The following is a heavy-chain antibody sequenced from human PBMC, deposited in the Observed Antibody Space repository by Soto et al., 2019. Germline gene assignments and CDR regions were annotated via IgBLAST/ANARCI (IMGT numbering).Heavy chain of an antibody. D-gene: IGHD5-12*01. CDR3: ARGGYDPDYYYYYYMEV. Sequence: PGGSLRLSCAASGFPFSTYGINWVRQAPGKGLEWVSSISSSSSYIYYADSVKGRFTLSRDNAKNSLYLQMNSLRAEDTAVYYCARGGYDPDYYYYYYMEVWGKGTTVTVSS. J-gene: IGHJ6*03. CDR1: GFPFSTYG. CDR2: ISSSSSYI. V-gene: IGHV3-21*01.